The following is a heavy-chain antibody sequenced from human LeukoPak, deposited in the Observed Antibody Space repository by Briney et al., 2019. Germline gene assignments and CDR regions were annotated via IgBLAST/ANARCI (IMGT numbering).Heavy chain of an antibody. D-gene: IGHD1-26*01. V-gene: IGHV4-39*01. Sequence: PSETLSLTCTVSGGSISSSSYYWGWIRQPPGKGLEWVGSIYYRGDTFYNPSLKSRVTIYIDTPKNQFSLKLSSVTAADTAAYYCGRDSGSYGNDYWGQGTLVTVSS. J-gene: IGHJ4*02. CDR2: IYYRGDT. CDR1: GGSISSSSYY. CDR3: GRDSGSYGNDY.